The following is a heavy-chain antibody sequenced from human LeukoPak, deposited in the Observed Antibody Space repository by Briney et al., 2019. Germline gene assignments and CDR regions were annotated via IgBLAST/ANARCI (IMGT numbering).Heavy chain of an antibody. CDR1: GFTFSSYA. D-gene: IGHD3-22*01. CDR3: ARGPFSGYYDY. J-gene: IGHJ4*02. Sequence: GRSLRLSCAAYGFTFSSYAMHWVRQAPGKGLEWVAVISYDGSNKYYADSVKGRFTISRDNSKNTLYLQMNSLRAEDTAVYYCARGPFSGYYDYWGQGALVTVSS. V-gene: IGHV3-30-3*01. CDR2: ISYDGSNK.